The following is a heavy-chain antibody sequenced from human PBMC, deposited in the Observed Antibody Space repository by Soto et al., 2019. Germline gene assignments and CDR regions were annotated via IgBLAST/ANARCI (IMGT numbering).Heavy chain of an antibody. Sequence: EVQLVESGGGLVQPGGSLRLSCAVSGFSFSSYSMNWVRQAPGKGLEWVSYINSGGGTINYPDSVKGRFTISRDNAKNLLYLQMSSLRDEDTAVYYCVRDILIWGQGTMVTVSS. CDR1: GFSFSSYS. V-gene: IGHV3-48*02. J-gene: IGHJ3*02. CDR3: VRDILI. CDR2: INSGGGTI.